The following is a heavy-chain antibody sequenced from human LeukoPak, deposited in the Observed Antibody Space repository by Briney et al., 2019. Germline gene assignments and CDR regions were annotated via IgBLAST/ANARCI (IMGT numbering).Heavy chain of an antibody. CDR1: GFTFSSYW. J-gene: IGHJ3*02. CDR3: ARVSPQTTYYYDSSGYYFDAFDI. D-gene: IGHD3-22*01. Sequence: GGSLRLSCAASGFTFSSYWMSWVRQAPGKGLEWVANIKQDGSEKYYVDSVKGRFTISRDNAKNSLYLQMNSLRAEDTAVYYCARVSPQTTYYYDSSGYYFDAFDIWGQGTMVTVSS. CDR2: IKQDGSEK. V-gene: IGHV3-7*01.